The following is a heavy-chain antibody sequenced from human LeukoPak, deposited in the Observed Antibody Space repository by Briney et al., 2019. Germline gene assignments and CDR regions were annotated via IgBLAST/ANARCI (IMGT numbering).Heavy chain of an antibody. CDR1: GGSISSFY. J-gene: IGHJ6*03. Sequence: SETLSLTRTVSGGSISSFYWSWIRHPPGKGLEWIGYIYYSGSTNYNPSLKSRVTMSVDTSKNEFSLKLTSVTAADTAVYYCARDGLRDYYMDVWGKGTTVTISS. V-gene: IGHV4-59*01. CDR3: ARDGLRDYYMDV. CDR2: IYYSGST.